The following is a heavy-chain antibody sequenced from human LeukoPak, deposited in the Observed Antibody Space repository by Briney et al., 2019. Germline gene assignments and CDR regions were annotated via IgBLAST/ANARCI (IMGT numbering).Heavy chain of an antibody. Sequence: GGSLRLSCAASGFTFSSYAMIWVRQSPGKGLEWVSGISGGGGSTYYAYYADSVKGRFTISRDNSKNTLYLQMNSLKAEDTTVYYCAKFYDILTGYFDYWGQGTLVTVSS. CDR2: ISGGGGSTYYA. V-gene: IGHV3-23*01. CDR3: AKFYDILTGYFDY. CDR1: GFTFSSYA. D-gene: IGHD3-9*01. J-gene: IGHJ4*02.